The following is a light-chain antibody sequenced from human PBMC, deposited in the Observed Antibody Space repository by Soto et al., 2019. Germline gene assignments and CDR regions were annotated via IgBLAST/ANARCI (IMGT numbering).Light chain of an antibody. CDR2: DAS. CDR3: QQYNNWRT. J-gene: IGKJ1*01. Sequence: EIVMTQSPGTLSVSPGERAILSCRASQSLIDNLAWYQQRPGQTPRLLIYDASTRATGIPGRFSGSGSGTEFTFTISSLQSEDSAVYYCQQYNNWRTFGQGTKVDIK. CDR1: QSLIDN. V-gene: IGKV3-15*01.